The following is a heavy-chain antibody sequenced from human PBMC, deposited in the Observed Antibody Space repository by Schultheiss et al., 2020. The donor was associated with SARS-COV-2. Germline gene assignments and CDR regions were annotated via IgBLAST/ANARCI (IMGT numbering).Heavy chain of an antibody. J-gene: IGHJ3*02. CDR3: ASSPIYSSGWYGGLDAFDI. V-gene: IGHV4-61*02. CDR1: GGSVSSGSYY. Sequence: SETLSLTCTVSGGSVSSGSYYWSWIRQPAGKGLEWIGRIYTSGSTNYNPSLKSRVTMSVDTSKNQFSLKLSSVTAADTAVYYCASSPIYSSGWYGGLDAFDIWGQGTMVTVSS. D-gene: IGHD6-19*01. CDR2: IYTSGST.